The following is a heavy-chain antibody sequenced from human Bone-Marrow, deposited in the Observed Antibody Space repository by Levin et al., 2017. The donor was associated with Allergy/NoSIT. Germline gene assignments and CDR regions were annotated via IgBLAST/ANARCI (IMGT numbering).Heavy chain of an antibody. CDR2: IYWDDDK. V-gene: IGHV2-5*02. J-gene: IGHJ4*02. Sequence: QTLSLTCTFSGFSLSTSGVGVGRIRQPPGKALEWLALIYWDDDKRYSPSLKSRLTITKDTSKNQVVLTMTNMDPVDTATYYCARGSTQQPNSHWGQGTLVTVSS. CDR1: GFSLSTSGVG. CDR3: ARGSTQQPNSH. D-gene: IGHD6-13*01.